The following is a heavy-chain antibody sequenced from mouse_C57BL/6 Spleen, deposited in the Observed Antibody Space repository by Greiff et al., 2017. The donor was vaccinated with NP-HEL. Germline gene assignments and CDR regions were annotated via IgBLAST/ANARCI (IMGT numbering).Heavy chain of an antibody. J-gene: IGHJ2*01. CDR3: ARKDYDYEYYFDY. CDR2: IHPNSGST. D-gene: IGHD2-4*01. V-gene: IGHV1-64*01. CDR1: GYTFTSYW. Sequence: QVQLQQPGAELVKPGASVKLSCKASGYTFTSYWMHWVKQRPGQGLEWIGMIHPNSGSTNYNEKFKSKATLTVDKSSSTAYMQLSSLTSEDSAVYYCARKDYDYEYYFDYWGQGTTLTVSS.